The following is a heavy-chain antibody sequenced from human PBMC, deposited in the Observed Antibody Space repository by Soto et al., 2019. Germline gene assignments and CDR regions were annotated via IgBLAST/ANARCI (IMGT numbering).Heavy chain of an antibody. V-gene: IGHV3-30*18. J-gene: IGHJ4*02. CDR2: ISYDGRNK. D-gene: IGHD3-22*01. Sequence: QVQLVESGGGVVQPGRSLIVSCAASGHTFSNYGMHWVRQAPGKGLEWVAAISYDGRNKNYADSVEGRFTISRDNSKNTLYMQMNSLRAVDTAVYYCAKDTYYHDSSGYYTFDYWGQGTLVTVSS. CDR1: GHTFSNYG. CDR3: AKDTYYHDSSGYYTFDY.